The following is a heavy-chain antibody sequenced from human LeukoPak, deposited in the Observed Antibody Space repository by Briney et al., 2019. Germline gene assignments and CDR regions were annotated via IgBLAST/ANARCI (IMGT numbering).Heavy chain of an antibody. D-gene: IGHD2-15*01. J-gene: IGHJ3*02. V-gene: IGHV4-59*01. Sequence: SETLSLTCTVSGGSISSYYWSWIRQPPGKGLEWIGYIYYSGSTNYNPSLKSRVTISVDTSKNQFSLKLSSVTAADTAVYYCARDMATTGYCSGGSCYGAFDIWGQGTMVTVSS. CDR2: IYYSGST. CDR3: ARDMATTGYCSGGSCYGAFDI. CDR1: GGSISSYY.